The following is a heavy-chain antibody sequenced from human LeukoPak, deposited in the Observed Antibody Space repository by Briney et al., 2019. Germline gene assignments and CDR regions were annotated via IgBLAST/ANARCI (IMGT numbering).Heavy chain of an antibody. Sequence: PGGSLRLSCIASGFTFSIYELNWVRQAPEEGLEWVSAISDSGATTYDTDSVNGRFTISRDNSRSTMYLQMNSLSAEDTALYYCAKDTSIGRYCTNGVCSSFDYWGQGTLVTVSS. CDR3: AKDTSIGRYCTNGVCSSFDY. V-gene: IGHV3-23*01. D-gene: IGHD2-8*01. CDR2: ISDSGATT. CDR1: GFTFSIYE. J-gene: IGHJ4*02.